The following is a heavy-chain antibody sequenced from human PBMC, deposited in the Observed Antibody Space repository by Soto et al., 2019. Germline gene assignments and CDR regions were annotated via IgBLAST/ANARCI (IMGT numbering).Heavy chain of an antibody. J-gene: IGHJ3*02. CDR1: GGSITNYY. CDR2: IYYSGN. D-gene: IGHD6-19*01. Sequence: QVQLQESGPGLVKPSETLSLTCTVSGGSITNYYWSWIRQPPGKGLEWIGYIYYSGNIYNPSLQSRVTSSQDTSKNQLSLRLTSVTPADTAVYYCAGQQKAVAGTGAFDIWGQGTMFTVSS. V-gene: IGHV4-59*01. CDR3: AGQQKAVAGTGAFDI.